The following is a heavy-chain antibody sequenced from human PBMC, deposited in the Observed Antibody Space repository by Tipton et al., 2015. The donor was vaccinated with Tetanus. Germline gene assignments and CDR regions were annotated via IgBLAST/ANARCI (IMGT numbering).Heavy chain of an antibody. CDR3: AKSVHSNYVYFQH. CDR1: GFTFSSYA. D-gene: IGHD4-11*01. Sequence: SLRLSCAASGFTFSSYAMSWVRQAPGKGLEWVSAISGSGGSTYYADSVKGRFTISRDNSKNTLYLQMNSLRAEDTAVYYCAKSVHSNYVYFQHWGQGTLVTVSS. J-gene: IGHJ1*01. CDR2: ISGSGGST. V-gene: IGHV3-23*01.